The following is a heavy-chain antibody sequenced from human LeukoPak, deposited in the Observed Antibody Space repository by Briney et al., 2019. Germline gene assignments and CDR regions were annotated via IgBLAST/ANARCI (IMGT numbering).Heavy chain of an antibody. CDR3: TRDIDDVLTGDDAFDV. CDR2: ITSSGSPM. CDR1: GFTFSGYS. D-gene: IGHD3-9*01. Sequence: PGGSLRLSCAGSGFTFSGYSLNWVRQAPGKGLEWVSSITSSGSPMYYADSVKGRFTISRDNAESSVYLQMNSLRVDDTGLYYCTRDIDDVLTGDDAFDVWGQGTVVTVSS. V-gene: IGHV3-21*03. J-gene: IGHJ3*01.